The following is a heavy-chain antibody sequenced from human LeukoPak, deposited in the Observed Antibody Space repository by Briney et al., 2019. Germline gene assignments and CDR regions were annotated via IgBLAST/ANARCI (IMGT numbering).Heavy chain of an antibody. Sequence: GASVKVSCKASGYTFTSYYMHWVRQAPGQGLEWMGIINPRGGSTSYAQKFQGRVTMTRDTSTNTVHMELSSLRSEDTAMYYCARSDSSGWYEHDYWGQGTLVTVSS. CDR2: INPRGGST. V-gene: IGHV1-46*01. CDR1: GYTFTSYY. CDR3: ARSDSSGWYEHDY. J-gene: IGHJ4*02. D-gene: IGHD6-19*01.